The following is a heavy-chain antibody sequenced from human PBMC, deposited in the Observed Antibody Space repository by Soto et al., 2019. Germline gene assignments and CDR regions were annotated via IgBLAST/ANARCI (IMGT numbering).Heavy chain of an antibody. V-gene: IGHV3-11*01. CDR3: ARVYCSGVSCYGGVYSYYAMDV. J-gene: IGHJ6*02. CDR1: GFTFSDYY. Sequence: NPGGSLRLSCAASGFTFSDYYMSWIRQAPGKGLEWVSYISSSGSTIYQADSVKGRFTISRDNAKNSLYLQMNSLRAEDTAVYYCARVYCSGVSCYGGVYSYYAMDVWGQGTTVTVSS. D-gene: IGHD2-15*01. CDR2: ISSSGSTI.